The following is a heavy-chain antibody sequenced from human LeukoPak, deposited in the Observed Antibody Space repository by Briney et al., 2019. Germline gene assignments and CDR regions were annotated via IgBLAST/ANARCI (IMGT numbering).Heavy chain of an antibody. CDR1: GFTFRSYE. Sequence: GGSLRLSCAASGFTFRSYEMNWVRQAPGKGLEWVAFIRYDGSNKYYADSVKGRFTISRDNSKNTLYLQMNSLRAEDTAVYYCAKGVVVAPDVTPFDYWGQGTLVTVSS. D-gene: IGHD2-2*01. V-gene: IGHV3-30*02. J-gene: IGHJ4*02. CDR2: IRYDGSNK. CDR3: AKGVVVAPDVTPFDY.